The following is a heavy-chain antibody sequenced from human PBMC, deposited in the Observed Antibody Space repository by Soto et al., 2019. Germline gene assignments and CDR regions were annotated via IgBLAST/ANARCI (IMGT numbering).Heavy chain of an antibody. CDR3: ARDLYYYDSSGLEYFQH. V-gene: IGHV1-24*01. Sequence: ASVKVSCKVSGYTLTELSMHWVRQAPGKGLEWMGGFDPEDGETIYAQKFQGRVTMTEDTSTGTAYMELRSLRSDDTAVYYCARDLYYYDSSGLEYFQHWGQGTLVTVSS. CDR2: FDPEDGET. CDR1: GYTLTELS. J-gene: IGHJ1*01. D-gene: IGHD3-22*01.